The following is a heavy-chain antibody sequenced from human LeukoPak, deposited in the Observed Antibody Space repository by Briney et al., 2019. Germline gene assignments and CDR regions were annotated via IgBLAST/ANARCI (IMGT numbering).Heavy chain of an antibody. D-gene: IGHD1-7*01. CDR3: AREAWAGTLSGWFDP. V-gene: IGHV4-31*03. CDR2: IFSSGST. J-gene: IGHJ5*02. Sequence: PSETLSLTCSVSGGPISRGAYYWSWTRQLPGKGLEWIGYIFSSGSTSYNPSLRSRVTVSFDTSKNQFFLNLSSVTAADTAIYYCAREAWAGTLSGWFDPWGQGTLVTVSS. CDR1: GGPISRGAYY.